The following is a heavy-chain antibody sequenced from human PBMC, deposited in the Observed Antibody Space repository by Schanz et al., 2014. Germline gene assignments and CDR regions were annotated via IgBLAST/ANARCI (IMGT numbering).Heavy chain of an antibody. CDR1: GFTFSSYA. D-gene: IGHD3-22*01. V-gene: IGHV3-33*06. Sequence: QVQLLQFGGGVVQPGRSLRLSCAASGFTFSSYAMHWVRQAPGKGLEWVAVIWSDGSGKYYADSVKGRFTISRDNSKNTLYLQMNSLRAEDTAVYYCAKDPSHGDYDYYFDYWGQGTQVTVSS. J-gene: IGHJ4*02. CDR3: AKDPSHGDYDYYFDY. CDR2: IWSDGSGK.